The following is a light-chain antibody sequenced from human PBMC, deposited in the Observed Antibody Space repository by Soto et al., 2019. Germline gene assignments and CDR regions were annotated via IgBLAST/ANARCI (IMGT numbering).Light chain of an antibody. CDR2: DTS. J-gene: IGKJ5*01. Sequence: IVMTQSPATLSVSPGERVTLSCRASQNIYSNIAWYQQRPGQAPRLLIYDTSTRATGIPARFSGSGSGTEFTLTISSLQSEDFAVYYCQQYSNWPPITFGQGTRLEIK. CDR1: QNIYSN. V-gene: IGKV3-15*01. CDR3: QQYSNWPPIT.